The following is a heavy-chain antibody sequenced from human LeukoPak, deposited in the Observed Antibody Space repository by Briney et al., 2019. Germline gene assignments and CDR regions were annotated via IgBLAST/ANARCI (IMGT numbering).Heavy chain of an antibody. CDR1: GYTFTGYY. D-gene: IGHD6-19*01. J-gene: IGHJ4*02. Sequence: ASVKVSCKASGYTFTGYYMHWVRPAPGQGLEWMGWINPNSGGTNYAQKFQGRVTMTRDTSISTAYMELSRLRSDDTAVYYCARDPYSSGWYDYWGQGTLVTVSS. V-gene: IGHV1-2*02. CDR2: INPNSGGT. CDR3: ARDPYSSGWYDY.